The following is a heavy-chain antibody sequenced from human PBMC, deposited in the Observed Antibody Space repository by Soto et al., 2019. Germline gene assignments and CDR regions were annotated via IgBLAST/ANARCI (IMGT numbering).Heavy chain of an antibody. CDR3: AREAYYYGSGSYFDL. CDR1: GGTFSSYA. Sequence: QVQLVQSGAEVKKPGSSVKVSCKASGGTFSSYAISWVRQAPGQGLEWMGGIIPIFGTANYAQKFPGRVTITADDSTSTAYMELSSLRSEDPAVYYCAREAYYYGSGSYFDLWGRGTLVTVSS. CDR2: IIPIFGTA. J-gene: IGHJ2*01. D-gene: IGHD3-10*01. V-gene: IGHV1-69*12.